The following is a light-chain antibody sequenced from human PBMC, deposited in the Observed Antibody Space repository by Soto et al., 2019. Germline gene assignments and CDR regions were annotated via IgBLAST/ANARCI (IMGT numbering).Light chain of an antibody. J-gene: IGKJ4*01. Sequence: DIQMTQSPSTLSASVGDRVTITCRASQSISYWLAWYQQKPGKAPKLLIYTASSLESGVPSRFSGSRSGTEFTLTISSLQPDDFATYYCQQYNTYSGLTFGGGTKVEIK. CDR3: QQYNTYSGLT. CDR2: TAS. V-gene: IGKV1-5*03. CDR1: QSISYW.